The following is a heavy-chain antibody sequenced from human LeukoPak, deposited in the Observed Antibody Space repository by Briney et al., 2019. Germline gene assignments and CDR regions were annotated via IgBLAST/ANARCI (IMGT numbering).Heavy chain of an antibody. CDR2: QKQDGCEK. J-gene: IGHJ6*03. CDR3: AREHGSREYYYYYMDV. Sequence: PGGSLRLSRAASGFIYRSYWMSWVRQAPAKGLEGVANQKQDGCEKYYVGSVKGRFTISRDNAKNSLYLQMNSLRDEDTAVYYCAREHGSREYYYYYMDVWGEGTTVTVSS. D-gene: IGHD2-2*03. CDR1: GFIYRSYW. V-gene: IGHV3-7*01.